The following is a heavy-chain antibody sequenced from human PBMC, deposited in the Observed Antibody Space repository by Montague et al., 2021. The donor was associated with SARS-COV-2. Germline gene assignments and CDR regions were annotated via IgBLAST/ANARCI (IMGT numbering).Heavy chain of an antibody. CDR2: INHFGST. CDR3: ARGPYDYVWGSYRLFFDY. V-gene: IGHV4-34*01. Sequence: SXTLSLTCGVYGGSFSGYYWNWIRQPPGKGLEWIGEINHFGSTNYNPSLKSRVTISVDTSKNQFSLNLSSVTAADTALYFCARGPYDYVWGSYRLFFDYWGQGTLVTVSS. J-gene: IGHJ4*02. CDR1: GGSFSGYY. D-gene: IGHD3-16*02.